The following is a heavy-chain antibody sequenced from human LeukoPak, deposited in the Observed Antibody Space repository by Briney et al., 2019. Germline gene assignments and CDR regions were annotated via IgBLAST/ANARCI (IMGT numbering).Heavy chain of an antibody. CDR1: GFTVSSNY. V-gene: IGHV3-53*01. D-gene: IGHD2-2*01. CDR3: ASSASLVCLDY. CDR2: IYSGGST. J-gene: IGHJ4*02. Sequence: QAGGSLRLSCAASGFTVSSNYMSWVRQAPGKGLEWVSVIYSGGSTYYANSVKGRFTISRDSSKNMLFLQMNSLRAEDTAVYFCASSASLVCLDYWGQGTLVTVSS.